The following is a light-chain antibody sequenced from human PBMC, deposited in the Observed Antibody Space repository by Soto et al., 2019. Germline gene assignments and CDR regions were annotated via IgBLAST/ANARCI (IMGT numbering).Light chain of an antibody. CDR3: QQTYSAPYS. V-gene: IGKV1-39*01. Sequence: DIQMTQSPSSLSASVGDRVTITCRASQSITNNLNWYQQKPGKAPKLLIYAASSLENGVPSSFSGSGSGTDFTLTISSLQPEEFATYYCQQTYSAPYSFGQGTKLEIK. CDR1: QSITNN. CDR2: AAS. J-gene: IGKJ2*01.